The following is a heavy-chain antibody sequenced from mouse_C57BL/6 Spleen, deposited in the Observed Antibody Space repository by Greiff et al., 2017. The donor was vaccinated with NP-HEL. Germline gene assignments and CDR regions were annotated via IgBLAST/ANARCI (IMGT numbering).Heavy chain of an antibody. V-gene: IGHV5-9*01. CDR2: ISGGGGNT. CDR3: ARHETVYYFDY. CDR1: GFTFSSYT. J-gene: IGHJ2*01. Sequence: EVHLVESGGGLVKPGGSLKLSCAASGFTFSSYTMSWVRQTPEKRLEWVATISGGGGNTYYPDSVKGRFTISRDNAKNTLYLQMSSLRSEDTALYYCARHETVYYFDYWGQGTTLTVSS.